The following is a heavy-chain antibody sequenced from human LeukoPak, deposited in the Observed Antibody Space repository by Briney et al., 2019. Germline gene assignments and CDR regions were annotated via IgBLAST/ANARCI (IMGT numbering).Heavy chain of an antibody. CDR2: IYSSGST. V-gene: IGHV4-61*08. CDR3: ARQTPYHENHFFDY. Sequence: SETLSLTCTVSGASITSGAYYWTWIRQHPGEGLEWIGYIYSSGSTSYNPSFQSRVTISEDTSKNQFSLRVNSVTTADTAMYYCARQTPYHENHFFDYWGQGTLVTVSS. D-gene: IGHD1-14*01. CDR1: GASITSGAYY. J-gene: IGHJ4*02.